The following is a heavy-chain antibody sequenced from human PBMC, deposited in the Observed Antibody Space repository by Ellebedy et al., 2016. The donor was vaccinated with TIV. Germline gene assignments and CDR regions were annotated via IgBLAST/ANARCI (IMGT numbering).Heavy chain of an antibody. Sequence: GGSLRLSXAASGFTFSTYGMTWVRQAPGKGLQWVSYISRSGTPIYYADSVKGRFTISRDNAKNSLYLQLNSLRDEDTAVYYCTRASDFDYWGQGTLVTVSS. CDR3: TRASDFDY. CDR2: ISRSGTPI. J-gene: IGHJ4*02. V-gene: IGHV3-48*02. CDR1: GFTFSTYG. D-gene: IGHD1-26*01.